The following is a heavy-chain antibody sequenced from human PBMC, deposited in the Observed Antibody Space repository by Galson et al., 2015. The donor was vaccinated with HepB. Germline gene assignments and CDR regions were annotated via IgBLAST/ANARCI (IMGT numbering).Heavy chain of an antibody. J-gene: IGHJ6*02. CDR3: ARGLLLLWFGEYDYGMDV. V-gene: IGHV1-8*01. CDR2: MNPNSGNT. Sequence: SCKASGYTFTSYDINWVRQATGQGLEWMGWMNPNSGNTGYAQKFQGRVTMTRNTSISTAYMELSSLRSEDTAVYYCARGLLLLWFGEYDYGMDVWGQGTTVTVSS. D-gene: IGHD3-10*01. CDR1: GYTFTSYD.